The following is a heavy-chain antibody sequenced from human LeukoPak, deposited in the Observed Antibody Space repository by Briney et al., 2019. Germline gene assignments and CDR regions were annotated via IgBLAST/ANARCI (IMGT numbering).Heavy chain of an antibody. D-gene: IGHD3-9*01. CDR3: ARSPYDILTGYVGYMDV. V-gene: IGHV1-18*01. CDR1: GYTFTSYG. Sequence: ASVKVSCKASGYTFTSYGISWVRQAPGQGLEWMGWISAYNGNTNYAQKLQGRVTMTTDTSTSTAYMELRSLRSDDTAVYYCARSPYDILTGYVGYMDVWGKGTTVTISS. J-gene: IGHJ6*03. CDR2: ISAYNGNT.